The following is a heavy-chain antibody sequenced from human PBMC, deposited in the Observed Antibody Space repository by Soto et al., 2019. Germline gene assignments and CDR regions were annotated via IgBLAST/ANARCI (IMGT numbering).Heavy chain of an antibody. V-gene: IGHV4-34*01. J-gene: IGHJ4*02. CDR3: ARDHHDLEFYYFDY. D-gene: IGHD3-3*01. Sequence: SETLSLTCAVYGGSFSGYYWSWIRQPPGKGLEWIGEINHSGSTNYNPSLKSRVTISVDTSKNQFSLKVSSVTAADTAVYYCARDHHDLEFYYFDYWGQGTLVTVSS. CDR1: GGSFSGYY. CDR2: INHSGST.